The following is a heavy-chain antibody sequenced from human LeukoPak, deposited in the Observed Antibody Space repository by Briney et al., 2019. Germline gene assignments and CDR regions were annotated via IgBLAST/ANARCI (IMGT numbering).Heavy chain of an antibody. Sequence: PSETLSLTCTVSGGSISSSSYYWSWVRQPPGKGLEWIGFFYSSEITSYNPSLKSRVTISVDTSKNQFSLRLNSVTAADTAVYYCARDNPHGGYDLDYWGQGTLVTVSS. CDR1: GGSISSSSYY. CDR3: ARDNPHGGYDLDY. V-gene: IGHV4-61*01. D-gene: IGHD5-12*01. J-gene: IGHJ4*02. CDR2: FYSSEIT.